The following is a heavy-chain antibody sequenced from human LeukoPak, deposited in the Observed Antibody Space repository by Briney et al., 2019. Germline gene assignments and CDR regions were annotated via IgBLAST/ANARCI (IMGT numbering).Heavy chain of an antibody. J-gene: IGHJ5*02. CDR2: NHDSGTT. V-gene: IGHV4-59*01. D-gene: IGHD4-17*01. CDR3: ARSRGGFGDYGSWFDP. Sequence: SETLSLTCTVSGDSMSSYFWSWIRQPPGKGLEWIAYNHDSGTTNYNPSLKSRVTTSIDTSKNQSSLKLNSVTPADTAVYYCARSRGGFGDYGSWFDPWGQGTLVTVSS. CDR1: GDSMSSYF.